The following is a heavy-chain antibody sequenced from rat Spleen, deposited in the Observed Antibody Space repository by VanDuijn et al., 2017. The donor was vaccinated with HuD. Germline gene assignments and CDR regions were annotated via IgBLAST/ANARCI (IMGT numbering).Heavy chain of an antibody. J-gene: IGHJ1*01. V-gene: IGHV3-3*01. CDR2: IDCVGST. CDR1: GHPITSSYR. CDR3: ARAYYGYWSFDF. D-gene: IGHD1-6*01. Sequence: EVQLQESGPGLVKPSQSLYLTCSVTGHPITSSYRWHWIRKFPGNKLECMGYIDCVGSTNYNPSLRSRISIARDTPKNQFFLQVNYGIIDDTATYYCARAYYGYWSFDFWGPGTMVTVSS.